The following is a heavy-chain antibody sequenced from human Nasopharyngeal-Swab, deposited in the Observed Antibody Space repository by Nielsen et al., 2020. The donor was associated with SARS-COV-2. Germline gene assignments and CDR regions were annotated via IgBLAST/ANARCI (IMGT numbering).Heavy chain of an antibody. D-gene: IGHD2-15*01. CDR1: GFTFSSYA. Sequence: GGSLRLSCVASGFTFSSYAMSWVRQAPGKGLEWVSAISGGGSTYYADSVKGRFTISRDNAKNTLYLQMNSLRAGDTAVYYCARDVGGRDNYWGQGALVTVSS. J-gene: IGHJ4*02. V-gene: IGHV3-23*01. CDR3: ARDVGGRDNY. CDR2: ISGGGST.